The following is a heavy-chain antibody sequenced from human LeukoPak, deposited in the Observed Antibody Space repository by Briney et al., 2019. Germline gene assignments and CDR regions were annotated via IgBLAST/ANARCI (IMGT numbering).Heavy chain of an antibody. V-gene: IGHV3-21*01. CDR1: GFGLSDTS. CDR3: VRGEYSYGPLDYYYYMDV. Sequence: KSGGSLRVSCRASGFGLSDTSVTWVRQAPGRGLEWVSSISSSSSYIYYADSVKGRFTISRDNAKNSLSLQMKSLRAEDTAVYYCVRGEYSYGPLDYYYYMDVWGKGTTVTVSS. D-gene: IGHD5-18*01. CDR2: ISSSSSYI. J-gene: IGHJ6*03.